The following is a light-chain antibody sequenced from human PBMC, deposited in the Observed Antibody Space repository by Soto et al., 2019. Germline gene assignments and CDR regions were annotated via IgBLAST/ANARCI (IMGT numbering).Light chain of an antibody. CDR1: QSVSNNY. CDR3: QQYGRSPTT. CDR2: DAS. Sequence: EIVLTQSPGTLSLSPGERATLSCRASQSVSNNYLAWYQQKPGQAPRLLISDASNRATGIPARFSGSGSGTDFTLTISRLEPEDFAVYYCQQYGRSPTTFGQGTKVDIK. V-gene: IGKV3-20*01. J-gene: IGKJ1*01.